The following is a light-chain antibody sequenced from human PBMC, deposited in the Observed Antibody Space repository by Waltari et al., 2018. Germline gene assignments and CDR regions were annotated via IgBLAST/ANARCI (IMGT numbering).Light chain of an antibody. V-gene: IGLV2-14*03. Sequence: QSALTQPASVSGSPGQSITISCSGTSGDVGAYNHVSWYQQYPGKAPKLLIYDVTHRPSGGSNRFSGSKSGKTASLTISGLLPEDEAVYYCSSYTRDSTVLFGGGTKVTVL. CDR3: SSYTRDSTVL. CDR1: SGDVGAYNH. J-gene: IGLJ2*01. CDR2: DVT.